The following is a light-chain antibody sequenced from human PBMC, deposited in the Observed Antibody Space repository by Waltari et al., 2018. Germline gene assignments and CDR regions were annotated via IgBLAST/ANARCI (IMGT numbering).Light chain of an antibody. V-gene: IGLV2-11*01. CDR3: CSYAGSYTPWV. CDR1: SSEVSGYNY. CDR2: DVD. Sequence: QSALTQPRSVAGSPGPSVTIPFPGTSSEVSGYNYVPWNQQHPGKAPIPRIYDVDKRPPGVPDRFSGSKSGNTASLTVSGLQAEDEADYYCCSYAGSYTPWVFGGGTELTVL. J-gene: IGLJ3*02.